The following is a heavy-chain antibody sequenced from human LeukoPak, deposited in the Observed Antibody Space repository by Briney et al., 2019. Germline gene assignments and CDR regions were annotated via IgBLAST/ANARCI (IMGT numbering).Heavy chain of an antibody. V-gene: IGHV5-51*01. CDR2: IYPGDSDT. CDR3: ARHRSTNYYSSYMDV. CDR1: GYSFTTYW. D-gene: IGHD5-24*01. Sequence: GESLKISCKGSGYSFTTYWIGWVRQMPGKGLEWMGIIYPGDSDTRYSPSFQGQVTISADKSISTAYLQWRSLKASDTAIYYCARHRSTNYYSSYMDVWGKGTTVTVSS. J-gene: IGHJ6*03.